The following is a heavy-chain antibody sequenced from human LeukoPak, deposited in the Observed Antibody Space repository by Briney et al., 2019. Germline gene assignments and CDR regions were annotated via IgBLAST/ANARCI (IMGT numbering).Heavy chain of an antibody. J-gene: IGHJ3*02. CDR1: GGSISSSSYY. CDR2: IYHSGNT. D-gene: IGHD1-26*01. Sequence: SETLSLTCTVSGGSISSSSYYWGWIRQPPGKGLEWIASIYHSGNTYYNPSLKSRVTMSVDTSENQFSLKLSSVTAADTAVYYCARLVGSTGAFDIWGQGTMVTVSS. V-gene: IGHV4-39*01. CDR3: ARLVGSTGAFDI.